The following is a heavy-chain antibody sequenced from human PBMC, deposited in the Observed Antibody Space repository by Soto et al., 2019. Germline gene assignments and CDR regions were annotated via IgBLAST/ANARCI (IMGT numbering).Heavy chain of an antibody. CDR1: GYIFTHCA. J-gene: IGHJ4*01. D-gene: IGHD6-19*01. V-gene: IGHV1-69*04. CDR3: ARSSSGWYSDY. CDR2: IIPILGIA. Sequence: ASVKVSCKASGYIFTHCAMNCVRQAPGQGLEWMGRIIPILGIANYAQKFQGRVTITADKSTSTAYMELSSLRSEDTAVYYCARSSSGWYSDYWG.